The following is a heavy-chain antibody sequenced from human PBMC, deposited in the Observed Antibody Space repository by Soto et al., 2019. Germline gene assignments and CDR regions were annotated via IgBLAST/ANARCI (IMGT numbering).Heavy chain of an antibody. J-gene: IGHJ6*03. D-gene: IGHD3-10*01. CDR2: ISDAGGVT. CDR3: AKCVGSGTYKNYCYYMDV. CDR1: GFSFNKYA. V-gene: IGHV3-23*01. Sequence: VQLLQSGGGLVQPGGSLRLSCAASGFSFNKYAVTWVRQAPGKGLEWVSVISDAGGVTYYADSVKGWFTISRDNSMNTLYLQMSSLRAEDTAVYYCAKCVGSGTYKNYCYYMDVWGTGTTVTVSS.